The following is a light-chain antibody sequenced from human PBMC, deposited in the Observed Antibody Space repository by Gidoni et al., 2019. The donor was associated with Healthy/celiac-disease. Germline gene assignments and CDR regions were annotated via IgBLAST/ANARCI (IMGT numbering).Light chain of an antibody. J-gene: IGKJ1*01. CDR3: QQRYSTPQT. V-gene: IGKV1-39*01. Sequence: DIQMTQSPSSLSASVGDRVTITCRASQSISSYLNWYQQKPGKAPKLLIYAASSLQSGVPSRFSGSGSGPDFTLTISSLQPEDFATYYCQQRYSTPQTFGQGTKVEIK. CDR1: QSISSY. CDR2: AAS.